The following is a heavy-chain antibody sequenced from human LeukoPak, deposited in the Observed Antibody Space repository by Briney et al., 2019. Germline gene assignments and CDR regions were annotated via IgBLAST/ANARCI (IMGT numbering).Heavy chain of an antibody. V-gene: IGHV1-3*01. CDR3: ARGGITIFGVVIIRDYYGMDV. Sequence: GASVEVSCKASGYTFTTYAMHWVRQAPGQRLEWMGWINAGNGNTKYSQKFQGRVTITRDTSASTVYMDLSSLRSEDTAVYFCARGGITIFGVVIIRDYYGMDVWGQGTTVTVSS. J-gene: IGHJ6*02. D-gene: IGHD3-3*01. CDR2: INAGNGNT. CDR1: GYTFTTYA.